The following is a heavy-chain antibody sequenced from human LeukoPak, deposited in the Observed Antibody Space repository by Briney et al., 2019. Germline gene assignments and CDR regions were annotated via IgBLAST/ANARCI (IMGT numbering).Heavy chain of an antibody. D-gene: IGHD5-12*01. V-gene: IGHV5-51*01. CDR1: GYSFTSYW. CDR2: IYPGDSDT. CDR3: ARRVSGYDSYYYYYGMDV. J-gene: IGHJ6*02. Sequence: GESLKISCKGSGYSFTSYWIGRVRQMPGKGLEWMGIIYPGDSDTRYSPSFQGQVTISADKSISTAYLQWSSLKASDTAMYYCARRVSGYDSYYYYYGMDVWGQGTTVTVSS.